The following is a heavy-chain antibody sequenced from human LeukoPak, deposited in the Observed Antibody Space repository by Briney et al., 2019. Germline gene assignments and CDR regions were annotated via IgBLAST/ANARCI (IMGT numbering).Heavy chain of an antibody. V-gene: IGHV3-74*01. J-gene: IGHJ4*02. D-gene: IGHD3-3*01. CDR2: INSDGSST. CDR1: GFTFSSYW. Sequence: GGSLRPSCAASGFTFSSYWMHWVRQAPGKGLVWVSRINSDGSSTSYADSVKGRFTVSRDNAKNTLYLQMNSLRAEDTAVYYCARDRQEYYDFWSGPGYWGQGTLVTVSS. CDR3: ARDRQEYYDFWSGPGY.